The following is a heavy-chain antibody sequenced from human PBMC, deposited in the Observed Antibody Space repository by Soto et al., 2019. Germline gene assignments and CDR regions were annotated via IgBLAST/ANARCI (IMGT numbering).Heavy chain of an antibody. V-gene: IGHV3-48*02. Sequence: XGSLRLSCAAAGVTLSNYSMNWVRQAPGKGLEWVSYIISSSSTIYYADSVKGRFTISRDNAKNSLYLQMNSLRDEDTAVYYCAREELFDYWRQGTLVTVSS. CDR3: AREELFDY. CDR1: GVTLSNYS. CDR2: IISSSSTI. J-gene: IGHJ4*02.